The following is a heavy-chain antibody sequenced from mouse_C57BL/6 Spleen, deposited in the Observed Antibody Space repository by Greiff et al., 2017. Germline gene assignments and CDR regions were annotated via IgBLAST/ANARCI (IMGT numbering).Heavy chain of an antibody. CDR3: ARDYYGSSSRWYFDV. J-gene: IGHJ1*03. CDR2: INPSSGYT. Sequence: QVQLQQSGAELARPGASVKMSCKASGYTFTSYTMHWVKQRPGQGLEWIGYINPSSGYTKYNQKFKDKATSTADKSSSTAYMQLSSLTSEDSAVYYCARDYYGSSSRWYFDVWGTGTTVTVSS. D-gene: IGHD1-1*01. V-gene: IGHV1-4*01. CDR1: GYTFTSYT.